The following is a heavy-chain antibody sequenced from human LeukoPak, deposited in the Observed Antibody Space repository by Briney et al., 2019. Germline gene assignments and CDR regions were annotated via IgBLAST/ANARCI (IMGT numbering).Heavy chain of an antibody. CDR3: ARHTVLHIVGPTR. Sequence: SETLSLTCTVSGGSISSSNFYWDSIRPPPRRGLEWSVTFSYSGTTYYNPSLKSRVTITVDTSKNQFSLKLSSVTAAATAVYYCARHTVLHIVGPTRWGQGTLVTVSS. CDR2: FSYSGTT. J-gene: IGHJ4*02. V-gene: IGHV4-39*01. CDR1: GGSISSSNFY. D-gene: IGHD2-21*01.